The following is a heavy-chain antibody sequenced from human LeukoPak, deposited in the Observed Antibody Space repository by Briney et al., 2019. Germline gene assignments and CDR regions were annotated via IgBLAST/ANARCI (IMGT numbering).Heavy chain of an antibody. CDR1: GFTFSSYA. Sequence: GGSLRLSCSASGFTFSSYAMHWVRQAPGKGLECVSAISSNGGSTYYADSVKGRFTISRDNSKNTLYLQMSSLRADDTAVYYCVKGFYDLLTASWGSGDYWGQGTLVTVSS. CDR2: ISSNGGST. D-gene: IGHD3-9*01. J-gene: IGHJ4*02. V-gene: IGHV3-64D*06. CDR3: VKGFYDLLTASWGSGDY.